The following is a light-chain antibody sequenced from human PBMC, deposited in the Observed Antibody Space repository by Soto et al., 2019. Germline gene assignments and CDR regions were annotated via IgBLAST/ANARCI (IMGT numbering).Light chain of an antibody. J-gene: IGLJ1*01. Sequence: QLVLTQSSSASASLGSSVKLTCTLSSGHSSYIIAWHQQQPGKAPRYLMKLEGSGSYNKGSGVPDRFSGSRSGADRYLTISNLQSEDEADYYCEIWDSNTHVFGTGTKVTV. CDR2: LEGSGSY. CDR1: SGHSSYI. V-gene: IGLV4-60*03. CDR3: EIWDSNTHV.